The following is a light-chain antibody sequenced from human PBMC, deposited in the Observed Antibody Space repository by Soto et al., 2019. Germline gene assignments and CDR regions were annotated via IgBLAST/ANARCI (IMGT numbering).Light chain of an antibody. Sequence: AIRMTQSPSSFSASTGDRVTITCRASQGISSYLAWYQQKPGKAPKLLIYAASTLQSGVPSRFSGSGSGTDFTLTISCLQSEDFATYYCQQYYSYPRAFGGGTMVDIK. CDR2: AAS. J-gene: IGKJ4*01. V-gene: IGKV1-8*01. CDR1: QGISSY. CDR3: QQYYSYPRA.